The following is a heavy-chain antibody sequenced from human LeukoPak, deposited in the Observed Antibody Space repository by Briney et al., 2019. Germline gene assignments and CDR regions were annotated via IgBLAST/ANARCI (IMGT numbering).Heavy chain of an antibody. V-gene: IGHV4-39*01. Sequence: PSETLSLTCTVSGGSISSSSYYWGWIRQPPGKGLEWIGSIYYSGSTYYNPSLKSRVTISVDTSKNQFSLKLSSVTAADTAVYYCASVAAAGTYFQHWGQGTLVTVSS. D-gene: IGHD6-13*01. CDR3: ASVAAAGTYFQH. CDR2: IYYSGST. CDR1: GGSISSSSYY. J-gene: IGHJ1*01.